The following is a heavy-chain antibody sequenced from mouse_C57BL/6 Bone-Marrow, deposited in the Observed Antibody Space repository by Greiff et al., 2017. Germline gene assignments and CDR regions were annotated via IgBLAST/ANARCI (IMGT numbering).Heavy chain of an antibody. J-gene: IGHJ3*01. D-gene: IGHD2-4*01. CDR3: ARGYDYDEGFAY. Sequence: DVQLVESGGGLVKPGGSLKLSCAASGFTFSSYAMSWVRQTPEKRLEWVATISDGGSYTYYPDNVKGRFTISRDNAKNNLYLQMSQLKSEDTAMYYCARGYDYDEGFAYWGQGTLVTVSA. CDR2: ISDGGSYT. CDR1: GFTFSSYA. V-gene: IGHV5-4*01.